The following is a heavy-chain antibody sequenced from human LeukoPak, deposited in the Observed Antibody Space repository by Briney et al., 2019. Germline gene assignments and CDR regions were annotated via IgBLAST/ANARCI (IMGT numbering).Heavy chain of an antibody. CDR1: GGSASSGSYY. J-gene: IGHJ4*02. Sequence: SETLSLTCTVSGGSASSGSYYWSWIRQPPGKGLEWIGYIYYSGSTNYNPSLKSRVTISVDTSKNQFSLKLSSVTAADTAVYYCAILPGVIVANTPTPRYYWGQGTLVTVSS. V-gene: IGHV4-61*01. D-gene: IGHD5-12*01. CDR3: AILPGVIVANTPTPRYY. CDR2: IYYSGST.